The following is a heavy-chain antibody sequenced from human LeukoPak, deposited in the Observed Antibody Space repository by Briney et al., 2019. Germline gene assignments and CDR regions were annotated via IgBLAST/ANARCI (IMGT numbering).Heavy chain of an antibody. CDR3: ARGAVDDAFDI. CDR1: GGSFSGYY. D-gene: IGHD6-19*01. CDR2: INHSGST. J-gene: IGHJ3*02. Sequence: SETLSLTCAVYGGSFSGYYWSWIRQPPGKGLEWIGEINHSGSTNYNPSLKSRVTTSVDTSKNQFSLKLSSVTAADTAVYYCARGAVDDAFDIWGQGTMVTVSS. V-gene: IGHV4-34*01.